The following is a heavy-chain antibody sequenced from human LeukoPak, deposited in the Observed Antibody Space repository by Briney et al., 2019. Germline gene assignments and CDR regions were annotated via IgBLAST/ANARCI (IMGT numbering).Heavy chain of an antibody. J-gene: IGHJ5*02. CDR3: ARDNSLGDSAWWFDP. CDR2: IYSGGST. V-gene: IGHV3-53*01. D-gene: IGHD5-12*01. Sequence: PGGSLRLSCAASGFTVSSTYMNWVRQAPGKGLEWVSVIYSGGSTYSADSVKGRFTISRDNSKNTLYLQMNSLRAEDTAVYYCARDNSLGDSAWWFDPWGQGTLVTVSS. CDR1: GFTVSSTY.